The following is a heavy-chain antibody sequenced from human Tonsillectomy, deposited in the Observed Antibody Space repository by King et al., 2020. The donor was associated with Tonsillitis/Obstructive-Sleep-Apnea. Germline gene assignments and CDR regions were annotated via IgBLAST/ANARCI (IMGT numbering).Heavy chain of an antibody. V-gene: IGHV2-5*02. D-gene: IGHD2-15*01. Sequence: TLKESGPTLVKPTQTLTLTCTFSGFSLSTSGVGVGWIRQPPGKALEWLALIYWDDDKRYSPSLKSRLTITKDTPKKQVVLTMTNMDPVDTATYYCAHVVVAATNFDYWGQGTLVTVSS. J-gene: IGHJ4*02. CDR2: IYWDDDK. CDR1: GFSLSTSGVG. CDR3: AHVVVAATNFDY.